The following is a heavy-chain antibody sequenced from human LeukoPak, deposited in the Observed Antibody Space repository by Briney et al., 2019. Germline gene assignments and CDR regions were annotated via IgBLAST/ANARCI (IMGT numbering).Heavy chain of an antibody. Sequence: GESLQISCKGSGYIFSTYWIAWVRQVPGKGLEWMGIIYPGDSDTRYSPSFQGQVTISADKSVSPAYLHWSSLKASDTAIYYCARPNITSYYDSRGSDAFDVWGQGTMVTVSS. CDR2: IYPGDSDT. D-gene: IGHD3-22*01. J-gene: IGHJ3*01. CDR3: ARPNITSYYDSRGSDAFDV. CDR1: GYIFSTYW. V-gene: IGHV5-51*01.